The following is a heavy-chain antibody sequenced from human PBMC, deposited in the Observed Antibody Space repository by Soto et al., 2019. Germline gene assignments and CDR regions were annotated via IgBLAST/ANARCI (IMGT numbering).Heavy chain of an antibody. D-gene: IGHD2-21*02. CDR1: GFTFSSYW. J-gene: IGHJ2*01. V-gene: IGHV3-74*01. CDR3: ARVPVVTAYDWYFDL. Sequence: EVQLVESGGGLVQPGGSLRLSCAASGFTFSSYWMHWVRQAPGKGLVWVSRINSDGSSTSYADSVKGRFTISRDNAKNTLYLQMNSLRAEDTAVYYCARVPVVTAYDWYFDLWGRGTLVTVSS. CDR2: INSDGSST.